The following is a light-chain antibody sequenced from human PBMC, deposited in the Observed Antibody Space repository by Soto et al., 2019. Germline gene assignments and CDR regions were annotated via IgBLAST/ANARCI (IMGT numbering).Light chain of an antibody. CDR2: KDT. Sequence: SYELTQPPSVSVSPVQTARITCSGDELSKQYSFWYQQKPGQAPVLVIYKDTERASGIPERFSGSSSGTTVTLTISGVRAEDEATYYCQSSDDTGDYYLFGTGTKVTVL. CDR1: ELSKQY. CDR3: QSSDDTGDYYL. V-gene: IGLV3-25*02. J-gene: IGLJ1*01.